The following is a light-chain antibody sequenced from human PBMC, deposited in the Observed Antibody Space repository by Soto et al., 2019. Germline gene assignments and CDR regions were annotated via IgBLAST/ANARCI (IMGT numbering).Light chain of an antibody. CDR2: DVS. CDR1: SSDVGGYNY. CDR3: SSYTSRSTLYV. J-gene: IGLJ1*01. V-gene: IGLV2-14*01. Sequence: LTQPASVSGSPGQSITISCTGTSSDVGGYNYVSWYQQHPGKAPKLMIYDVSNRPSGVSNRFSGSKSGNTASLTISGLQAEDEADYSCSSYTSRSTLYVFGTGTKVTV.